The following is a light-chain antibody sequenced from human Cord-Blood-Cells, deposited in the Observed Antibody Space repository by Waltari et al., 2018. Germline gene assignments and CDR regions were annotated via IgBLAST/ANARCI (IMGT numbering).Light chain of an antibody. J-gene: IGLJ2*01. CDR3: QAWDSSTDVV. V-gene: IGLV3-1*01. CDR2: QDS. Sequence: SYELTQPPSVSVSPGQTASITCSGDKLGDKYACWYQQKPGQSPVLVIYQDSKRPSGIPEPFSGSNSGNTATLTISGTQAMDEADYYCQAWDSSTDVVFGGETKLTVL. CDR1: KLGDKY.